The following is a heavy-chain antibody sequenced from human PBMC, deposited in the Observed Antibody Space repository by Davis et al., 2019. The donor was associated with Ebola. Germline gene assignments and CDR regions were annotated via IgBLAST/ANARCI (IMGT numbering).Heavy chain of an antibody. CDR3: ARVYGDIVATTFYFDY. V-gene: IGHV4-30-4*01. Sequence: LRLSCTVSGGSISSGDYYWSWIRQPPGKGLEWIGYIYYSGSTYYNPSLKSRVTISVDTSKNQFSLKLSSVTAADTAVYYCARVYGDIVATTFYFDYWGQGTLVTVSS. CDR1: GGSISSGDYY. CDR2: IYYSGST. J-gene: IGHJ4*02. D-gene: IGHD5-12*01.